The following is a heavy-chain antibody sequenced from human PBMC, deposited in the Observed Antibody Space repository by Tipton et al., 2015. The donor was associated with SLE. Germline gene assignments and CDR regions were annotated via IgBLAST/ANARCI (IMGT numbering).Heavy chain of an antibody. CDR1: GGSFSGYY. D-gene: IGHD5-12*01. V-gene: IGHV4-34*01. CDR3: AKGYSGYGGGMDV. J-gene: IGHJ6*02. Sequence: TLSLTCAVYGGSFSGYYWSWIRQPPGKGLEWIGEINHSGSTNYNPSLKSRVTISVDTSKNQFSLKLSSVTAADTAVYYCAKGYSGYGGGMDVWGQGTTVTVSS. CDR2: INHSGST.